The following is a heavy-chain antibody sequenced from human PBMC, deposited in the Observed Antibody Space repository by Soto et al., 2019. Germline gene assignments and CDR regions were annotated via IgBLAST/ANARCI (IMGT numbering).Heavy chain of an antibody. J-gene: IGHJ5*02. CDR2: TSSTSAYI. Sequence: CLRCPCAASRFTYRSITINCVRQAPGKGLEWVPTTSSTSAYIYYTVALRGRFTISRDHATSSLHIQMNRLKPEDTAVYSCTRDASRPSRARGWFGPCGPGT. D-gene: IGHD6-13*01. V-gene: IGHV3-21*01. CDR3: TRDASRPSRARGWFGP. CDR1: RFTYRSIT.